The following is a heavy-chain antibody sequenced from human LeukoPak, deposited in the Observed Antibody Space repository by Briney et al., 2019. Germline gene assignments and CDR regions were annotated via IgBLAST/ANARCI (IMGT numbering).Heavy chain of an antibody. D-gene: IGHD3-22*01. CDR1: GGSISSSNW. CDR2: IYHSGST. Sequence: PSETLSLTCAVSGGSISSSNWWSWVRQPPGKGLEWIGEIYHSGSTYYNPSLKSRVTISVDTSKNQFSLKLSSVTAADTAVYYCASSGYYPDAFDIWGQGTMVTVSS. J-gene: IGHJ3*02. V-gene: IGHV4-4*02. CDR3: ASSGYYPDAFDI.